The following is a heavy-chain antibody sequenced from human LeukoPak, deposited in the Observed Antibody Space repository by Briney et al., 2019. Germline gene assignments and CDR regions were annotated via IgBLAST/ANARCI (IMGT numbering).Heavy chain of an antibody. CDR3: AREVRYCGSASCFYFDS. Sequence: ASVKVSCKASGYTFTSNYMHWVRQAPGQGLEWMGIINPSGGSTNYAQKFQGRVTMTRDTSTSTVYMELSSLRSEDTAVYYCAREVRYCGSASCFYFDSWGQGTLVTVSS. CDR1: GYTFTSNY. J-gene: IGHJ4*02. CDR2: INPSGGST. D-gene: IGHD2-2*01. V-gene: IGHV1-46*01.